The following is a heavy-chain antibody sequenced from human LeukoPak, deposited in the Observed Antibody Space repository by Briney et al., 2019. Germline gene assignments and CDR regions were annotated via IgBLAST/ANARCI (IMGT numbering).Heavy chain of an antibody. Sequence: PGQSLKISCKGSGYKFSTHWIAWVRQMPGKGLEWMGIIYPDDSDTRYNPSFQGQVTISADKSVSTAYLQWSSLRASDTAMYYCARPNITSYYDSRGYDGFDVWGQGTMVAVSS. CDR3: ARPNITSYYDSRGYDGFDV. CDR2: IYPDDSDT. D-gene: IGHD3-22*01. CDR1: GYKFSTHW. J-gene: IGHJ3*01. V-gene: IGHV5-51*01.